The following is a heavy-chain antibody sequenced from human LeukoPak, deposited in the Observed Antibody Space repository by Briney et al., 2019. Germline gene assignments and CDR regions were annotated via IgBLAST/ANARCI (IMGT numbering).Heavy chain of an antibody. CDR1: GYTFTNYG. J-gene: IGHJ4*02. Sequence: GASVKVSCKASGYTFTNYGISWVRQAPGQGVEWMGWISGYNGNTNYAQKFQGRVTMTRDTSISTAYMELSRLRSDDTAMYYCARGDIMGVTDYRYFDFWGQGTLVTVSS. CDR3: ARGDIMGVTDYRYFDF. CDR2: ISGYNGNT. V-gene: IGHV1-18*01. D-gene: IGHD1-26*01.